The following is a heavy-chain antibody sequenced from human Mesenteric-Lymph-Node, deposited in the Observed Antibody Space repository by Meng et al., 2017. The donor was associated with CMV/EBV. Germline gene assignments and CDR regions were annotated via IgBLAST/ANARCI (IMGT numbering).Heavy chain of an antibody. CDR2: IYRGDNT. V-gene: IGHV3-66*01. Sequence: EVHLLGFGGGLVQPGGSLRLSCAASGFNVRDKYMSWVRQAPGKGLEWVCIIYRGDNTYYIDSVKDRFTVSRDNSKNTMYLQMNSLRVEDTAVYYCTGDSVSNPNLDYWGQGTLVTVSS. CDR1: GFNVRDKY. D-gene: IGHD3-10*01. CDR3: TGDSVSNPNLDY. J-gene: IGHJ4*02.